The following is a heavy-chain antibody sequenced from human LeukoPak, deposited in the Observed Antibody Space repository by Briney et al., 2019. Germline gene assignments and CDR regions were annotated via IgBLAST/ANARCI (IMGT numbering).Heavy chain of an antibody. Sequence: ASVKVSCNASGYTFTGYYMHWVRQAPGQGLEWMGWINPNSGGTNYAQKFQGRVTMPRDTSISTAYMEMSRLRSEATAVYYCARDMVRGVSDYWGQGTLVTVSS. CDR3: ARDMVRGVSDY. D-gene: IGHD3-10*01. J-gene: IGHJ4*02. CDR2: INPNSGGT. V-gene: IGHV1-2*02. CDR1: GYTFTGYY.